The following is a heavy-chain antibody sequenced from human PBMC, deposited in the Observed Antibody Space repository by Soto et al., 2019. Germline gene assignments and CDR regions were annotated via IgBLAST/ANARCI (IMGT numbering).Heavy chain of an antibody. J-gene: IGHJ6*03. CDR2: ISAYNGNT. D-gene: IGHD3-3*01. V-gene: IGHV1-18*04. Sequence: SGTVSGRASGYTFTNYGMISVRQAPGQGLEWMGWISAYNGNTNYAQKLQGRVTMTTDTSTSTAYMELRSLRSDDTAVYYCARCTFWRGYLASDYYYMDDWGKGTTVTAAS. CDR1: GYTFTNYG. CDR3: ARCTFWRGYLASDYYYMDD.